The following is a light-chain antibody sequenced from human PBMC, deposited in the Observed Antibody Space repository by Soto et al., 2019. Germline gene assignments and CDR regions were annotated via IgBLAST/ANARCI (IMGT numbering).Light chain of an antibody. V-gene: IGKV1-5*03. Sequence: DIPMTQSPSTLSASVGDRVTITCRASQSISNWLAWYQQKPGKAPKLLIYKASNLESGVPSRFSGSGSGTEFTLTISSLQPDDFATYYCQQYNSTFGQGTKLEIK. CDR3: QQYNST. CDR1: QSISNW. CDR2: KAS. J-gene: IGKJ2*01.